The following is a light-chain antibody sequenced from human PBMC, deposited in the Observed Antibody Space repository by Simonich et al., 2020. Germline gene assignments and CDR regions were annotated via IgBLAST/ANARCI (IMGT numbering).Light chain of an antibody. J-gene: IGLJ2*01. CDR3: SSYTSSSTLV. CDR1: SSGVGGYNY. Sequence: SALTQPASVSGSPGQSITISCTGTSSGVGGYNYVSWYQQHPGKAPKLMIYDVSKRPSGVSKRFSGSKSGNTASLTISGLQAEDEADYYCSSYTSSSTLVFGGGTKLTVL. CDR2: DVS. V-gene: IGLV2-14*01.